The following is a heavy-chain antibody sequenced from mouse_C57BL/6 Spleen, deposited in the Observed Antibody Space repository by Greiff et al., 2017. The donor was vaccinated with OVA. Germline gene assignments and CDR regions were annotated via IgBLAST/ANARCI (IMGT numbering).Heavy chain of an antibody. V-gene: IGHV1-82*01. D-gene: IGHD2-12*01. CDR3: ASDSYYFDY. CDR1: GYAFSSSW. CDR2: IYPGDGDT. Sequence: QVQLKESGPELVKPGASVKISCKASGYAFSSSWMNWVKQRPGKGLEWIGRIYPGDGDTNYNGKFKGKATLTADKSSSTAYMQLSSLTSADSAVYFCASDSYYFDYWGQGTTLTVSS. J-gene: IGHJ2*01.